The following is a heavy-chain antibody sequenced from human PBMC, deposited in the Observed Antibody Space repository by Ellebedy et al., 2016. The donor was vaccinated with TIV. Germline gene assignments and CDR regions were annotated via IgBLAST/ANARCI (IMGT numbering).Heavy chain of an antibody. V-gene: IGHV3-33*01. CDR3: ARDASSGYHFDY. D-gene: IGHD3-22*01. CDR2: IWNDGSNK. CDR1: GFTFSNYS. J-gene: IGHJ4*02. Sequence: GGSLRLXXAASGFTFSNYSMHWVRRAPGKGLEWVAVIWNDGSNKYYGDSVKGRFTISRDNSKNTLYLQMNTLRAEDTAVYYCARDASSGYHFDYWGQGTLVTVSS.